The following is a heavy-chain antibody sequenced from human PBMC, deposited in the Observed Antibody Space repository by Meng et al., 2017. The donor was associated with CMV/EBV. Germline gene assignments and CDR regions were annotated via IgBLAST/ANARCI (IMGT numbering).Heavy chain of an antibody. D-gene: IGHD2-2*01. CDR3: ARTRRECSSTSCPGGYGMDV. V-gene: IGHV1-2*02. J-gene: IGHJ6*02. CDR1: GYTFTGYY. Sequence: ASVKVSCKASGYTFTGYYMHWVRQAPGQGLEWMGWINPNSGGTNYAQKFQGRVIMTRDTSISTAYMELCRLRSDYTAVYYCARTRRECSSTSCPGGYGMDVWGQGTTVTVSS. CDR2: INPNSGGT.